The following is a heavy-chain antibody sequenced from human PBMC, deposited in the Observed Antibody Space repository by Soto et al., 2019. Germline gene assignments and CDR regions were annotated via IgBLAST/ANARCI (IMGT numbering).Heavy chain of an antibody. CDR2: IYYSGST. J-gene: IGHJ5*02. V-gene: IGHV4-31*03. D-gene: IGHD3-22*01. CDR3: ARGHYDSSGYEWFDP. CDR1: GGSISSGGYY. Sequence: PSETLSLTCTVSGGSISSGGYYWSWIRHHPGKGLEWIGYIYYSGSTYYNPSLKSRVTISVDTSKNQFSLKLSSVTAADTAVYYCARGHYDSSGYEWFDPWGQGTLVTVSS.